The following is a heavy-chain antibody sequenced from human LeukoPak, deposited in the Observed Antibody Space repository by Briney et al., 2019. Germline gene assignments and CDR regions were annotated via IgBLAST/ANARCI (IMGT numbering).Heavy chain of an antibody. CDR1: GGSFSGYY. D-gene: IGHD6-19*01. CDR3: ARDVAVAGFDY. Sequence: PSETLSLTCAVYGGSFSGYYWSWIRQPPGQGLEWIGYTYYSGSTNYNPSLKSRVTISVDTSKNQFSLKLSSVTAADTAVYYCARDVAVAGFDYWGQGTLVTVSS. J-gene: IGHJ4*02. V-gene: IGHV4-59*01. CDR2: TYYSGST.